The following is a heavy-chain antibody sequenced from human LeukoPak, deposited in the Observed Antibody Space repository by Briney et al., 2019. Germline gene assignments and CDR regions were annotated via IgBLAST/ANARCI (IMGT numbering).Heavy chain of an antibody. CDR2: ISSSSPYT. D-gene: IGHD6-13*01. Sequence: GGSLRLSCVVSGMPFSDYYMNWIRKAPGKGLEWISYISSSSPYTDYADSVKGRFTISRDNAKSALYLQMHSLRLEDTAVYYCAAGTAADFWGQGTLVTVSS. J-gene: IGHJ4*02. V-gene: IGHV3-11*03. CDR3: AAGTAADF. CDR1: GMPFSDYY.